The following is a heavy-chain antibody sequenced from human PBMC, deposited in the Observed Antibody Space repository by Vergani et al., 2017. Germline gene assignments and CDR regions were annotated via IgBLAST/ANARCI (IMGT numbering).Heavy chain of an antibody. J-gene: IGHJ4*02. Sequence: QVQLQQWGAGLLKPSETLSLTCAVYGGSFSGYYWSWIRQPPGKGLEWIGEINHSGSTNYNPSLKSRVTISVDTSKNQFSLKLSSVTAADTAVYYCATQDPIFSNDYWGQGTLVTVSS. CDR2: INHSGST. CDR3: ATQDPIFSNDY. V-gene: IGHV4-34*01. CDR1: GGSFSGYY. D-gene: IGHD3-9*01.